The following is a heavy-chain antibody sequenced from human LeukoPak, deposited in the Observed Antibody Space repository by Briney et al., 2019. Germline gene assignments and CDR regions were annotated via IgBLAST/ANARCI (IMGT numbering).Heavy chain of an antibody. CDR1: GYSISSGYY. CDR3: ARQSGYYDSSVDYYGLNV. D-gene: IGHD3-22*01. V-gene: IGHV4-38-2*02. J-gene: IGHJ6*02. CDR2: IYYSGST. Sequence: MPSQTLSLTCTVSGYSISSGYYWGWIRQPPGKGLEWIGYIYYSGSTNYNPSLKSRVTISLDTSKNQFSLKLNSVTAADTAVYFCARQSGYYDSSVDYYGLNVWGQGITVTVSS.